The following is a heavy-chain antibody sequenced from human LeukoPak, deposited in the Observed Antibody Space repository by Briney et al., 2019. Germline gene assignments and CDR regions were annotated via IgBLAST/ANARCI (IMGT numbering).Heavy chain of an antibody. CDR2: ITGSGDMT. D-gene: IGHD2-21*01. J-gene: IGHJ4*02. Sequence: GGSLRLSCAASGFTFSNYGINWVRQAPGKGLEWLSHITGSGDMTHYANSVKGRFTISRDNAKSSLFLQMNSLRAEDAAVYYCARENVVGTGGFDYWGQGTLVTVSS. V-gene: IGHV3-48*01. CDR3: ARENVVGTGGFDY. CDR1: GFTFSNYG.